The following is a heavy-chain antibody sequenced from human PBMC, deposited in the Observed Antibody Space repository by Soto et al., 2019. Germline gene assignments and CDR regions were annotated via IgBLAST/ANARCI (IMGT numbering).Heavy chain of an antibody. D-gene: IGHD1-1*01. Sequence: SETLSLTCAVSGGSISSGGYFWSWIRQPPGKGLEWIGYIYHSGSTYYNPSLKSRVSISVDRSKNQFSLKLSSVTAADTAVYYCATKPYKWNIWMIYWGPGILVTVSS. CDR2: IYHSGST. CDR1: GGSISSGGYF. J-gene: IGHJ4*02. V-gene: IGHV4-30-2*01. CDR3: ATKPYKWNIWMIY.